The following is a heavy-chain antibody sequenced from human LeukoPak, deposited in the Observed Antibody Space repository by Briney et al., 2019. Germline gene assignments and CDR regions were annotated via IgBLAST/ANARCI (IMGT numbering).Heavy chain of an antibody. CDR2: IYYSGST. CDR3: ARGVVVVAGYYYYYMDV. Sequence: SETLSLTCTVSSGSISSYYWSWIRQPPGKGLEWIGYIYYSGSTNYNPSLKSRVTISVDTSKNQFSLKLSSVTAADTAVYYCARGVVVVAGYYYYYMDVWGKGTTVTVSS. CDR1: SGSISSYY. D-gene: IGHD2-15*01. V-gene: IGHV4-59*01. J-gene: IGHJ6*03.